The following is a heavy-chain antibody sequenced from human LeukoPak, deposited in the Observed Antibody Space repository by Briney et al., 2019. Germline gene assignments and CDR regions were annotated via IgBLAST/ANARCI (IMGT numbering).Heavy chain of an antibody. CDR1: GGSISSNNW. J-gene: IGHJ4*02. CDR3: ARVPWLVTYYFDY. Sequence: SGTLSLTCAVSGGSISSNNWWSWIRQPPGKGLEWIGEIYHSGSTNYNPSLKSRVTISVDKSKNHFSLKLNSVTAADTAVYYCARVPWLVTYYFDYWGQGTLVTVSS. CDR2: IYHSGST. D-gene: IGHD6-19*01. V-gene: IGHV4-4*02.